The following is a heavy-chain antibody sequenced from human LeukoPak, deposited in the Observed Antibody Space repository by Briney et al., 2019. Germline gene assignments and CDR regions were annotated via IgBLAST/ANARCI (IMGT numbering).Heavy chain of an antibody. CDR1: GGTFSSYT. CDR3: ARGTYYDFWSGSNNLDY. CDR2: IIPILGIA. J-gene: IGHJ4*02. Sequence: SVKVSCKASGGTFSSYTISWVRQAPGQGLEWMGRIIPILGIANYAQKFQGRVTITADKPTSTAYMELSSLRSEDTAVYYCARGTYYDFWSGSNNLDYWGQGTLVTVSS. D-gene: IGHD3-3*01. V-gene: IGHV1-69*02.